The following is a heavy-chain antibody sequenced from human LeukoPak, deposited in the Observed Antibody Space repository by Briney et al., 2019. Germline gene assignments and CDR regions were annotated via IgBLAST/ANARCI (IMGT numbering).Heavy chain of an antibody. CDR1: GGSISSSTNY. Sequence: PSETLSLTCTVSGGSISSSTNYWGWIRQPPGKGLEWIGGVYYSGSTYYNPSLKSRVTISVDTSKNQFSLKLSSVTAADTAVYYCARHASSIAARRGFDYWGQGTLVTVSS. CDR2: VYYSGST. CDR3: ARHASSIAARRGFDY. V-gene: IGHV4-39*01. D-gene: IGHD6-6*01. J-gene: IGHJ4*02.